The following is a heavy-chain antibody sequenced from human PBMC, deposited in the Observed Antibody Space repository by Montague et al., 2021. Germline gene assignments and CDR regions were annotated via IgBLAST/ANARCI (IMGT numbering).Heavy chain of an antibody. CDR3: ARDTVGARGFFYYYYMDV. J-gene: IGHJ6*03. V-gene: IGHV4-4*07. Sequence: ETLSLTCTVFGDSIDTYSWSWIRQPAGKGLEWIGRLSNGGSTNSNPSLKSRVSMSVDTSKNQFYLKLSSVTAADTAVYFCARDTVGARGFFYYYYMDVWGRGTTVTVSS. CDR2: LSNGGST. D-gene: IGHD1-26*01. CDR1: GDSIDTYS.